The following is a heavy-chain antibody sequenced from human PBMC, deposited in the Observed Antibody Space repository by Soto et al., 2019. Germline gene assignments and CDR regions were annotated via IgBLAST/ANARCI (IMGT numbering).Heavy chain of an antibody. Sequence: PSETLSLTCTVSGGSISSSSYYWGWIRQPPGKGLEWIGSIYYSGSTYYNPSLKSRVTISVDTSKNQFSLKLSSVTAADTAVYYCARGIQPPTLSPWDVWGPGTSVTVSS. CDR2: IYYSGST. J-gene: IGHJ6*01. CDR3: ARGIQPPTLSPWDV. CDR1: GGSISSSSYY. D-gene: IGHD1-1*01. V-gene: IGHV4-39*01.